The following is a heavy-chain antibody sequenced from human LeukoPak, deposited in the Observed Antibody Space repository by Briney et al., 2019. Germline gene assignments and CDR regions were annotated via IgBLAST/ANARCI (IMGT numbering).Heavy chain of an antibody. CDR3: AREGFRDFFELGYYYYMDV. V-gene: IGHV3-30*03. D-gene: IGHD3-3*01. Sequence: GGSLRLSCAASGFTFSRYGMHWVRQAPGKGPEWAAVISCNGNVKYYIDSVKGRFTISRDNSKSTLYLQMTSLRSEDTAVYYCAREGFRDFFELGYYYYMDVWGKGITVTVSS. J-gene: IGHJ6*03. CDR1: GFTFSRYG. CDR2: ISCNGNVK.